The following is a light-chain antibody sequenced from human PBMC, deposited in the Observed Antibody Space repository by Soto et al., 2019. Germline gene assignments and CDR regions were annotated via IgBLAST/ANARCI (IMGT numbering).Light chain of an antibody. V-gene: IGKV3-11*01. Sequence: EIVMTHSPATLSVSPWEIATLACRASQSVRSNLAWYQQKPGQAPRLLIYDASNRATGIPARFSGSGSGTDFTLIISSLEPEDFAVYYCQQRSNWPPITFGHGTKVDIK. CDR1: QSVRSN. CDR2: DAS. CDR3: QQRSNWPPIT. J-gene: IGKJ1*01.